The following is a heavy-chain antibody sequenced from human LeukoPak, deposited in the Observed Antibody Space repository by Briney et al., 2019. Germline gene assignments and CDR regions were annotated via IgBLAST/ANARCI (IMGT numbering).Heavy chain of an antibody. D-gene: IGHD2-8*02. Sequence: QAGGSLRLSCAASGFTLSIYTMSWVCHTPGKRLEWVSAISGSGGSTYYADSVKGRFTISRDNSKNTLYLQMNSLRAEDTAVYYCAKTPPRASYCTGGVCYWDYWGQGTLVTVSS. J-gene: IGHJ4*02. CDR2: ISGSGGST. CDR1: GFTLSIYT. CDR3: AKTPPRASYCTGGVCYWDY. V-gene: IGHV3-23*01.